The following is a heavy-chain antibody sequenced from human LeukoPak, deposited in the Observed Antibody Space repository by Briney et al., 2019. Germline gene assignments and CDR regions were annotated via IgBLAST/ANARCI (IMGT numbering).Heavy chain of an antibody. D-gene: IGHD5-18*01. CDR2: IYYSGTT. J-gene: IGHJ5*02. CDR3: ARYSYGGEDWFDP. V-gene: IGHV4-39*01. Sequence: KPSETLSLTCAVSGGSISSSRYYWAWIRQPPGKGPEWIGSIYYSGTTYYSPSLKSRVAIFLDASKNQFSLKLTPLTAADTAVYYCARYSYGGEDWFDPWGQGTLVTVSS. CDR1: GGSISSSRYY.